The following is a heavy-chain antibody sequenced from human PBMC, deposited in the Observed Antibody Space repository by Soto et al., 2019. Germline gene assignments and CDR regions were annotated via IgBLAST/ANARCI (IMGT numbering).Heavy chain of an antibody. D-gene: IGHD4-4*01. CDR1: AFTFSGYS. Sequence: GGSLRLSCAASAFTFSGYSMSWVRQAPGKGLEWVSIISGSGSIIHYADSVKGRVTISRDNAKNSLYLQMNSLRDEDTAVYYCARDRGVTNYNYYGMDVWGQGTTVTVSS. CDR2: ISGSGSII. V-gene: IGHV3-48*02. CDR3: ARDRGVTNYNYYGMDV. J-gene: IGHJ6*02.